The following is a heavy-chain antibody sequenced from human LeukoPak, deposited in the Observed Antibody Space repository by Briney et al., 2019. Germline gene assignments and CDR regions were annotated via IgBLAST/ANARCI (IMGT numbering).Heavy chain of an antibody. J-gene: IGHJ6*02. CDR2: LYSGGTT. CDR3: VRDRWPGLGDF. V-gene: IGHV3-66*01. D-gene: IGHD6-19*01. Sequence: GGSLRLSCAASGFSVSDNYMSWVLQAPGKGLEWVSVLYSGGTTYYADPVKGRFTISRDNSKNTLYLQMSSLRAEDTAVYYCVRDRWPGLGDFWGQGTTVTVSS. CDR1: GFSVSDNY.